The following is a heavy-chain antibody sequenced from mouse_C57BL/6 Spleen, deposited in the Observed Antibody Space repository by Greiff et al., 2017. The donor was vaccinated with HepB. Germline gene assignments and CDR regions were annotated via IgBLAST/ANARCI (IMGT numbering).Heavy chain of an antibody. D-gene: IGHD3-2*02. V-gene: IGHV1-26*01. CDR2: INPNNGGT. CDR1: GYTFTDYY. CDR3: ARETAQAPFAY. Sequence: VQLKHSGPELVKPGASVKISCKASGYTFTDYYMNWVKQSHGKSLEWIGDINPNNGGTSYNQKFKGKATLTVDKSSSTAYMELRSLTSEDSAVYYCARETAQAPFAYWGQGTLVTVSA. J-gene: IGHJ3*01.